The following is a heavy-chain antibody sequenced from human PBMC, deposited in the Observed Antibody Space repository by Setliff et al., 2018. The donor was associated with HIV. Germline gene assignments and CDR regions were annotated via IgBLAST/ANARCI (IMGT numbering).Heavy chain of an antibody. D-gene: IGHD6-13*01. Sequence: SETLSLTCTVSGGSISGFYWNWIRQSAGKGLQWIGRIYDSGSTKYNPSLKSRVTMSLDTSKNQFSLKLSSVTAADTAVYYCARDPRSSWYDDAFDIWGQGTMVTVSS. CDR1: GGSISGFY. CDR2: IYDSGST. V-gene: IGHV4-4*07. J-gene: IGHJ3*02. CDR3: ARDPRSSWYDDAFDI.